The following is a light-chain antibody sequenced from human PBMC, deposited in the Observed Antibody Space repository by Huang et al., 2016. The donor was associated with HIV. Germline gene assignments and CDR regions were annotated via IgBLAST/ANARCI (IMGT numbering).Light chain of an antibody. J-gene: IGKJ1*01. CDR1: QSLLYRSNNKNH. CDR2: WAS. Sequence: DIVLTQSPHSLAVSLGERATINCKSSQSLLYRSNNKNHLVWYQQKPGQPPKLLIDWASTRESGVPDRFSASGSGTDFTLTISSLQAEDVAVYYCQQYYTVPWTFGQGTKVEI. V-gene: IGKV4-1*01. CDR3: QQYYTVPWT.